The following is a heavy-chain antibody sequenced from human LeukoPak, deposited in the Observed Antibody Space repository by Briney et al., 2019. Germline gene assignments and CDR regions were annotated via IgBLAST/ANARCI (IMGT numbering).Heavy chain of an antibody. CDR1: GFTFSSYW. D-gene: IGHD4-17*01. Sequence: GGSLRLSCAVSGFTFSSYWMGWVRQAPGKGLAWVANINQDGSSKYYADSVKGRFTISRDNSKNTLYLQMNSLRAEDTAVYYCAQTRGYGDYAYWGQGTLVTVSS. J-gene: IGHJ4*02. CDR2: INQDGSSK. CDR3: AQTRGYGDYAY. V-gene: IGHV3-7*03.